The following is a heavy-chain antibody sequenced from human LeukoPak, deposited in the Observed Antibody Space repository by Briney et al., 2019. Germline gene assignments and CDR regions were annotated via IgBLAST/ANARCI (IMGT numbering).Heavy chain of an antibody. Sequence: PGGSLRLSCAASGFTFSSHAMIWVRQAPGKGLEWVSTISGHGDTTYDADSVKGRFTISRDNSKNTLYLQMNSLRAEDTAVYYCARDHSGSYWLLDYWGQGTLVTVSS. CDR3: ARDHSGSYWLLDY. J-gene: IGHJ4*02. V-gene: IGHV3-23*01. CDR2: ISGHGDTT. D-gene: IGHD1-26*01. CDR1: GFTFSSHA.